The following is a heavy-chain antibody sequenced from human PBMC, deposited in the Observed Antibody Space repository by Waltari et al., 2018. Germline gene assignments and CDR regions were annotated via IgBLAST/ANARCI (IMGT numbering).Heavy chain of an antibody. V-gene: IGHV1-69*04. CDR2: IIPILGIA. CDR1: GGTFSSYA. J-gene: IGHJ4*02. D-gene: IGHD5-12*01. CDR3: ARDKGYSGYDPPFDY. Sequence: QVQLVQSGAEVKKPGSSVKVSCKASGGTFSSYAISWVRRAPGQGLEWMGGIIPILGIANYAQKFQGRVTITADESTSTAYMELSSLRSEDTAVYYCARDKGYSGYDPPFDYWGQGTLVTVSS.